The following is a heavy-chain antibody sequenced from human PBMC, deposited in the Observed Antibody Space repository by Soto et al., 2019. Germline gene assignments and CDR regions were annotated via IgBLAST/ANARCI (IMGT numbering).Heavy chain of an antibody. CDR2: IRSKANSYAT. V-gene: IGHV3-73*01. Sequence: EVQLVESGGGLVQPGGSLKLSCAASGFTFSGSSMHWVRQASGKGLEWVGRIRSKANSYATAYAASAKGRFTISRDDSKNMAYLQMNSLKTEDTAVYYCTRGMGSGYDLGFDYWGQGTLVTVSS. J-gene: IGHJ4*02. CDR3: TRGMGSGYDLGFDY. D-gene: IGHD5-12*01. CDR1: GFTFSGSS.